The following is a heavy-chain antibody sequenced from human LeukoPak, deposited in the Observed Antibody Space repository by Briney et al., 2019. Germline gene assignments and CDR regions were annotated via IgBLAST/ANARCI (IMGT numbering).Heavy chain of an antibody. CDR3: AREWEPRGFDI. CDR1: GYSISSGYY. V-gene: IGHV4-38-2*02. J-gene: IGHJ3*02. CDR2: IYHSGST. Sequence: SETLSLTCTVSGYSISSGYYWGWIRQPPGKGLEWIGNIYHSGSTYYNPSLKSRVTISVDTSKNQFSLKLSSVTAEDTAVYYCAREWEPRGFDIWGQGTMVTVSS. D-gene: IGHD1-26*01.